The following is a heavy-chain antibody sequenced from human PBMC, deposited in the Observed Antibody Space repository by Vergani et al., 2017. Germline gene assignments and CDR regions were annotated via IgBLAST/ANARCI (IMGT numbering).Heavy chain of an antibody. D-gene: IGHD3-10*01. Sequence: QLQLQESGPGLVKPSETLSLTCTVSGGSISSSSYYWGWIRQPPGKGLEWIGSIYYSGSTYYNPSLKSRVTISVDTSKNQFSLKLSSVTAADTAVYYCARGRLFYYGSGIHAFDIWGQGTMVTVSS. CDR2: IYYSGST. J-gene: IGHJ3*02. CDR1: GGSISSSSYY. V-gene: IGHV4-39*01. CDR3: ARGRLFYYGSGIHAFDI.